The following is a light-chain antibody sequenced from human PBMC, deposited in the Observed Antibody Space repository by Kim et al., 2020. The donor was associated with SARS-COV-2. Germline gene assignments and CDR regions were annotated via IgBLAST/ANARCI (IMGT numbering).Light chain of an antibody. Sequence: GQSITITCTGTSSNIGSYNYVSWYQQHPGKAPKLMIYDVNKRPSGVSNRFSGSKSGNTASLTISGLQAEDEADYYCSSFTTTSRLVFGGGTQLTVL. CDR2: DVN. CDR1: SSNIGSYNY. CDR3: SSFTTTSRLV. V-gene: IGLV2-14*03. J-gene: IGLJ3*02.